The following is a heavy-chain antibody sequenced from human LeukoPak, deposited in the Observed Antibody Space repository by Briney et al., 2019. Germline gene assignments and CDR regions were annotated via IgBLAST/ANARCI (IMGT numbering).Heavy chain of an antibody. Sequence: PGGSLRLSCVASGFTFTDYAFNWVRQTPGKGMEWVAIISSDGNTQSYADPLKGRFTISRDNFRDTVSLELTTLRPEDTGLYYCVRDLTSGARFDFWGPGTLVTVSS. CDR3: VRDLTSGARFDF. CDR1: GFTFTDYA. V-gene: IGHV3-30*04. CDR2: ISSDGNTQ. J-gene: IGHJ4*01. D-gene: IGHD3-9*01.